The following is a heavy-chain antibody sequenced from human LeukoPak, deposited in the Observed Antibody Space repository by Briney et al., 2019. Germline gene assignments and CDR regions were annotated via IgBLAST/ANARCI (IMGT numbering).Heavy chain of an antibody. Sequence: ASVKVSCKASGYTFTSYYMHWVRQAPGQGLEWMGIINPSGGSTSYAQKFQGRVTMTRDTSTSTVYMELSSLRSEDTAVYYCARARRAAAGTPDDAFDIWGQGTMVTVS. CDR1: GYTFTSYY. CDR2: INPSGGST. CDR3: ARARRAAAGTPDDAFDI. V-gene: IGHV1-46*03. J-gene: IGHJ3*02. D-gene: IGHD6-13*01.